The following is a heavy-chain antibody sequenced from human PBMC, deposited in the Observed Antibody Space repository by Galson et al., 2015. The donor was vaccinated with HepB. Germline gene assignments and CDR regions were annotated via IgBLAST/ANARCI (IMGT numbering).Heavy chain of an antibody. Sequence: SVKVSCKASGGTFSNYGISWVRQAPGQGLEWMGTIIPMFGTANYAQKFQGRVTITADESTRTVYMELSNLRSEDTAVYYCASGGVVVTAIPFDFWGQGTLVIVSS. CDR3: ASGGVVVTAIPFDF. J-gene: IGHJ4*02. V-gene: IGHV1-69*13. D-gene: IGHD2-21*02. CDR1: GGTFSNYG. CDR2: IIPMFGTA.